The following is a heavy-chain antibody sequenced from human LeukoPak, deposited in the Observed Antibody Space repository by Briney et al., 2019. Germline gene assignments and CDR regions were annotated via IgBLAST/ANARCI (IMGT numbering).Heavy chain of an antibody. D-gene: IGHD4-17*01. J-gene: IGHJ6*02. CDR1: GRCNRISSDL. CDR3: ARQNGVSADNYFGMDV. CDR2: IYYSGSS. V-gene: IGHV4-39*01. Sequence: LSLPCSVSGRCNRISSDLGGRSRKPPGKGLEWIGNIYYSGSSNYNPSRKSRVTISVDTSTSQISLKMSSVTAADTAVFYCARQNGVSADNYFGMDVWGQGTTVTVSS.